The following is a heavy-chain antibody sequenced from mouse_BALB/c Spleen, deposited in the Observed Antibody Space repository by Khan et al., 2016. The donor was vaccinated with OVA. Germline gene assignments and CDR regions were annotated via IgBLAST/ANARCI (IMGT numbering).Heavy chain of an antibody. CDR2: ISYSGST. V-gene: IGHV3-2*02. CDR3: ARGKYDGYAMDY. D-gene: IGHD2-14*01. CDR1: GYSITSNYA. J-gene: IGHJ4*01. Sequence: EVQLVESGPGLVKPSQSLSLTCTVTGYSITSNYAWNWIRQFPGNKLEWMGYISYSGSTSYNPSLKSRISITRNTSKNTFFLQLNSVTTEYTATFYCARGKYDGYAMDYWGQGTSVTVSS.